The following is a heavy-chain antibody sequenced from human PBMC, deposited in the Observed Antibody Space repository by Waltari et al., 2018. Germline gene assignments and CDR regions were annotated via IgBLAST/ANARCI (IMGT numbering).Heavy chain of an antibody. CDR2: IGGNGGSI. V-gene: IGHV3-64*01. D-gene: IGHD3-3*01. J-gene: IGHJ4*02. CDR1: GFSFSTYA. Sequence: EVQVVESGGGLVQPGGSLRLSCVASGFSFSTYAMHWARQAPGRRLEYISGIGGNGGSIYCANSVKGRFTISRDNSKNTVYLQLGSLRPEDMAIYYCASLDTPKDSWGQGTLVTVSS. CDR3: ASLDTPKDS.